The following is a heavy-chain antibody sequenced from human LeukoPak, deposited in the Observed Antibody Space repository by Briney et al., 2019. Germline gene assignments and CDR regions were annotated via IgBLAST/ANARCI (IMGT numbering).Heavy chain of an antibody. D-gene: IGHD4-17*01. CDR1: GFTFSSYG. J-gene: IGHJ6*02. Sequence: GGSLRLSCAASGFTFSSYGMHWVRQAPGKGLEWVAVIWYDGSNKYYADSVKGRFTISRDNSKNTLYLQMNSLRAEDTAVYYCARDVRTLGDVYGDYVRYGMDVWGQGTTVTVSS. CDR3: ARDVRTLGDVYGDYVRYGMDV. CDR2: IWYDGSNK. V-gene: IGHV3-33*01.